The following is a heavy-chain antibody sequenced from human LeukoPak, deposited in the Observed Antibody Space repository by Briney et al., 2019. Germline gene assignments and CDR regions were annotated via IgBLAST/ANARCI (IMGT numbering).Heavy chain of an antibody. Sequence: GGSLRLSCAASGFTFSSYAMHWVRQAPGKGLEWVAVISYDGSNKYYADSVKGRFTISRDNSKNTLYLQMNSLRAEDTAVYYCARDGIITMIVVVQYYFDYWGQGTLVTVSS. CDR2: ISYDGSNK. D-gene: IGHD3-22*01. CDR1: GFTFSSYA. V-gene: IGHV3-30-3*01. CDR3: ARDGIITMIVVVQYYFDY. J-gene: IGHJ4*02.